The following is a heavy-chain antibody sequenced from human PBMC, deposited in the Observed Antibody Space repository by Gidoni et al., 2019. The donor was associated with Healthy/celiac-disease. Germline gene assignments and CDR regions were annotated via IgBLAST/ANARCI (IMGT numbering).Heavy chain of an antibody. CDR3: ARVPITMIVVAPDY. Sequence: EVQLVESGGGLVKTGGSRSLSCAATGVTCSSYSMNCVRQAPGKGLEWVSSISSSSSYIYYADSVKCRFTISRDNAKNSLYLQMNSLSAEDTAVYYCARVPITMIVVAPDYWGQGTLVTVSS. CDR2: ISSSSSYI. V-gene: IGHV3-21*01. J-gene: IGHJ4*02. D-gene: IGHD3-22*01. CDR1: GVTCSSYS.